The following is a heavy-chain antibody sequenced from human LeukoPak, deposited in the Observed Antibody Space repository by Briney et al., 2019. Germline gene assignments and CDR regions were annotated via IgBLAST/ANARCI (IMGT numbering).Heavy chain of an antibody. CDR1: GFTFSSYW. CDR2: TNSDGSST. D-gene: IGHD3-10*01. V-gene: IGHV3-74*01. Sequence: GGSLRLSCAASGFTFSSYWMHWVRHAPGKGLVWVSRTNSDGSSTSYADSAKGRFTISRDNAKNTLYLQMNSLRAEDTAVYYCARGFGQLWFGELLHYDYWGQGTLVTVSS. J-gene: IGHJ4*02. CDR3: ARGFGQLWFGELLHYDY.